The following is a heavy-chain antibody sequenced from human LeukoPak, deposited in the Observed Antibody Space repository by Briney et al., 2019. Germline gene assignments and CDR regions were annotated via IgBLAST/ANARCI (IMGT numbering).Heavy chain of an antibody. Sequence: GGSLRLSCAASGFTFSGYAMSWVRQAPGKGLEWVSAISGSGGSTYYADSVKGRFTISRDNSKNTLYLQMNSLRAEDTAVYYCAKAPQCATCYHYGMDVWGQGTTVTVSS. J-gene: IGHJ6*02. CDR2: ISGSGGST. D-gene: IGHD2-15*01. V-gene: IGHV3-23*01. CDR1: GFTFSGYA. CDR3: AKAPQCATCYHYGMDV.